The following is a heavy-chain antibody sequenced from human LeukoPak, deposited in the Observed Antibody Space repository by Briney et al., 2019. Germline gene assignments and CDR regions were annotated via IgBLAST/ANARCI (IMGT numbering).Heavy chain of an antibody. V-gene: IGHV3-30*18. J-gene: IGHJ4*02. CDR3: AKDAWFGEGYFDY. CDR1: GFTFSSYG. Sequence: GGSLRLSCAASGFTFSSYGMHWVRQAPGKGLEWVAVISYDGSNKYYADSVKGRFTISRDNSKNTLYLQMNSLRAEDTAVYYCAKDAWFGEGYFDYWGQGTLVTVSS. CDR2: ISYDGSNK. D-gene: IGHD3-10*01.